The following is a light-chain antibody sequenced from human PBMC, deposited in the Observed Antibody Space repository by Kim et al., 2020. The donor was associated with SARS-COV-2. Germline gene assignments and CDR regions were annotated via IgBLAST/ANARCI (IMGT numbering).Light chain of an antibody. J-gene: IGKJ1*01. CDR1: QSISTY. Sequence: DIQMTQSPSSLSASVGDRVTITCRASQSISTYLNWYQQKPGKAPNLLIYAASSLQSGVPSRFSGSGSGTDFTLTISSLQPEDFATYYCQQSHTTPQTFGQGTKVDIK. V-gene: IGKV1-39*01. CDR2: AAS. CDR3: QQSHTTPQT.